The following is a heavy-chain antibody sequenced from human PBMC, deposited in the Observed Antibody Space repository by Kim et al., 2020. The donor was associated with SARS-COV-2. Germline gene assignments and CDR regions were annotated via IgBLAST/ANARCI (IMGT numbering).Heavy chain of an antibody. CDR2: FDPEDVET. V-gene: IGHV1-24*01. J-gene: IGHJ4*02. Sequence: ASVKVSCKVSGYTLIELSIHWVRQAPGKGLAWMGGFDPEDVETIYAQKFQGRVTMTEDTSTDTAYMELSSLRSEDTAVYCCATVAAGAGRSVFDYWGQGTLVTVSS. D-gene: IGHD6-13*01. CDR3: ATVAAGAGRSVFDY. CDR1: GYTLIELS.